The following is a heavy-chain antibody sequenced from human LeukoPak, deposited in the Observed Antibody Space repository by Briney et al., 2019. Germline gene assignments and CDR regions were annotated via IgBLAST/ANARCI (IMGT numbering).Heavy chain of an antibody. V-gene: IGHV4-34*01. Sequence: SETLSLTCAVYGGSFSGYYWSWIRQPPEKGLEWIGEINHSGSTNYNPSLKSRVTISVDTSKNQFSLKLSSVTAADTAVYYCARLRPSYFQHWGQGTLVTVSS. CDR1: GGSFSGYY. D-gene: IGHD6-25*01. J-gene: IGHJ1*01. CDR2: INHSGST. CDR3: ARLRPSYFQH.